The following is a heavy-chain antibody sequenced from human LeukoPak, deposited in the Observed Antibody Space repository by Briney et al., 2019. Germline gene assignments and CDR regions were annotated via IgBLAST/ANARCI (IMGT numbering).Heavy chain of an antibody. CDR2: INPNSGGT. V-gene: IGHV1-2*02. D-gene: IGHD6-19*01. J-gene: IGHJ3*02. Sequence: ASVKVSCKASGYTFTGYYMHWVRQAPGQGLEWMGWINPNSGGTNYAQKFQGRVTMTRDTSISTAYMELSRLRSDDTAVYYCARDLVAGLDAFDIWDQGTMVTVSS. CDR3: ARDLVAGLDAFDI. CDR1: GYTFTGYY.